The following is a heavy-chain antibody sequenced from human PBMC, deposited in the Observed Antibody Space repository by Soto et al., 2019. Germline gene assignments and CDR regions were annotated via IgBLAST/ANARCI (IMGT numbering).Heavy chain of an antibody. J-gene: IGHJ4*02. V-gene: IGHV3-30*03. CDR3: ARAKSGSYHWSGYFDY. CDR1: GFTFSSYG. Sequence: QVQLVESGGGVVQPGRSLRLSCAASGFTFSSYGMHWVRQAPGKGLEWVAVISFDGSNKYYADSVKGRFTISRDNSKNTLYLQVNSLRVEDTAVYFCARAKSGSYHWSGYFDYWGQGTLVTVSS. D-gene: IGHD1-26*01. CDR2: ISFDGSNK.